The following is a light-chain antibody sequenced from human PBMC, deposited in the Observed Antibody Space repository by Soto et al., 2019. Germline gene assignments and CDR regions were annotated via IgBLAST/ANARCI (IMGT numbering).Light chain of an antibody. CDR2: GAS. V-gene: IGKV3-20*01. J-gene: IGKJ1*01. CDR3: QQYGSSRT. CDR1: QSVSVD. Sequence: EIVMTQSPARLSVSLGERVTLSCRDSQSVSVDLAWYQQRPGQDPRPLIYGASSRATGIPDRFSGSGSGTDFTLTISRLEPEDFALYYRQQYGSSRTVGQGTKVEI.